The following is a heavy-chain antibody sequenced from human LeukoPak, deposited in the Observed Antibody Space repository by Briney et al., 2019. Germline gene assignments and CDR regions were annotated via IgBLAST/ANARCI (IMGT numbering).Heavy chain of an antibody. CDR2: ISSSSSYT. V-gene: IGHV3-11*06. D-gene: IGHD6-19*01. J-gene: IGHJ4*02. CDR1: GFTVSRHY. CDR3: ARAYTSGRDGYYFDY. Sequence: GGSLRLSCAASGFTVSRHYMSWVRQAPGKGLEWVSYISSSSSYTNYADSVKGRFTISRDNAKGTLYPQLSSLRAEDTAIYYCARAYTSGRDGYYFDYWGQGALVTVSS.